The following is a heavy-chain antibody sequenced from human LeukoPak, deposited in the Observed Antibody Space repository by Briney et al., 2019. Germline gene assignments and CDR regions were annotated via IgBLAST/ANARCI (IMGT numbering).Heavy chain of an antibody. V-gene: IGHV4-39*01. CDR1: GVSISSSSYY. CDR2: IYYSEST. Sequence: PSETLSLTCTVSGVSISSSSYYWGCLRQPPGKGLEWIGSIYYSESTYYNPSLKSRVTISVDTSKNQFSLKLSSVTAADTAVYYCARLFPLGSWDLYYLDYWGQGTLVTVSS. D-gene: IGHD6-13*01. J-gene: IGHJ4*02. CDR3: ARLFPLGSWDLYYLDY.